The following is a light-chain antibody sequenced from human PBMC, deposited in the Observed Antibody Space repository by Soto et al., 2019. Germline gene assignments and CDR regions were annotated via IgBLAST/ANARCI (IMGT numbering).Light chain of an antibody. CDR2: AAS. Sequence: DIQMTQSPSSLSASVGDRVTITCRASQGIGSDLGWYQQKPGKAPKRLIYAASSLQSGVPSRFSGSGSGTEFTLTIRSLQPEDFATYYCLQHNSYPPTFGGGTNVEIK. J-gene: IGKJ4*01. V-gene: IGKV1-17*01. CDR3: LQHNSYPPT. CDR1: QGIGSD.